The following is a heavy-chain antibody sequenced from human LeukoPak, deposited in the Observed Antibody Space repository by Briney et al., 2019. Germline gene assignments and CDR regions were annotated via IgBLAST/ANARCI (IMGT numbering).Heavy chain of an antibody. CDR1: GYTFTDNH. D-gene: IGHD7-27*01. Sequence: ASVKVSCEASGYTFTDNHMYWMRQAPGQGLECMGWISPKSGGTNYAQKFQGRITMTGDTSISTGYMELSSLRSDDTAVYYCARELGRNAFDFWGQGTMVTVSS. CDR2: ISPKSGGT. CDR3: ARELGRNAFDF. V-gene: IGHV1-2*02. J-gene: IGHJ3*01.